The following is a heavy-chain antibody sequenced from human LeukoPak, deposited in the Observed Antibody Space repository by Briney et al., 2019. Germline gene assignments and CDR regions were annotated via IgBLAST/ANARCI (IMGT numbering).Heavy chain of an antibody. CDR3: ARVPRGYSSSWHIDY. J-gene: IGHJ4*02. CDR2: ISASGGST. V-gene: IGHV3-23*01. CDR1: GFTFGSYA. D-gene: IGHD6-13*01. Sequence: GGSLRLSCAASGFTFGSYAMSWVRQAPGKGLEWVSGISASGGSTYYADSVKGRFTISRDNSKNTLYLQMNSLRAEDTAVYYCARVPRGYSSSWHIDYWGQGTLVTVSS.